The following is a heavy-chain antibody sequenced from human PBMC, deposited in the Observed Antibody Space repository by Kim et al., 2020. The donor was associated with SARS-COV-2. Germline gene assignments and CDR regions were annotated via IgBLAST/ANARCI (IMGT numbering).Heavy chain of an antibody. J-gene: IGHJ4*02. CDR2: ISGSGDYT. Sequence: GGSLRLSCAASGFIFRSYPMSWFRQAPGKGLEWVSGISGSGDYTYYADSVKGRFTVSRDNSDDTLSLLMNSLRAEDTAIYYCSKVIARGAERDYWGQGTL. CDR3: SKVIARGAERDY. CDR1: GFIFRSYP. V-gene: IGHV3-23*01. D-gene: IGHD3-10*01.